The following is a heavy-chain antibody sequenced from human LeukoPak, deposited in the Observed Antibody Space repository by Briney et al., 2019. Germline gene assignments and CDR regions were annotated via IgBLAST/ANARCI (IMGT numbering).Heavy chain of an antibody. D-gene: IGHD3-22*01. CDR3: ARHGYDSGGYYLGGVDY. J-gene: IGHJ4*02. V-gene: IGHV4-39*01. Sequence: SETLSLTCTVSGASITSSTCYWCGIRQPPGKGLEWIGSIYNSGSTYYNPSLKSRVTISVDTSKIHFSLKLSSVTAADTAVYYCARHGYDSGGYYLGGVDYWGQGTLVTVSS. CDR1: GASITSSTCY. CDR2: IYNSGST.